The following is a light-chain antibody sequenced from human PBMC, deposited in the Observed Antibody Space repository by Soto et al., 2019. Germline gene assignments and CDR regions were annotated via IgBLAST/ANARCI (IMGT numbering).Light chain of an antibody. CDR3: QQYNNWWT. CDR2: GAS. Sequence: EIVMTQSPATLSVSPGERATLSCRASQSVSSNLAWYQQKPGQAPRLLISGASTRATSIPARFSGSGSGTEFTLTISSLQSEDFAVYYCQQYNNWWTFGQGTKVEIK. CDR1: QSVSSN. V-gene: IGKV3-15*01. J-gene: IGKJ1*01.